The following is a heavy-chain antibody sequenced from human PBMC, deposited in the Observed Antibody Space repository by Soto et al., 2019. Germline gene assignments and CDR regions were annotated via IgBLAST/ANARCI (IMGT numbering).Heavy chain of an antibody. V-gene: IGHV4-31*03. Sequence: SETLSLTCTVSGGSISSGGYCWSWIRQHPGKGLEWIGYIYYSGSTYYNPSLKSRVTISVDTSKNQFSLKLSSVTAADTAVYYCARGYSGYDPYYYGMDVWGQGTTVTVSS. D-gene: IGHD5-12*01. J-gene: IGHJ6*02. CDR3: ARGYSGYDPYYYGMDV. CDR1: GGSISSGGYC. CDR2: IYYSGST.